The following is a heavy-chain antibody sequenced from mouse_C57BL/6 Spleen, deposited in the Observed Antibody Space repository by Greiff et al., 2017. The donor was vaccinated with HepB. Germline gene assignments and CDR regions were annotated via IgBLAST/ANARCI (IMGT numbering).Heavy chain of an antibody. CDR1: GFTFSDYG. CDR3: ARQAQYFDV. CDR2: ISNLAYSI. J-gene: IGHJ1*03. Sequence: EVQVVESGGGLVQPGGSLKLSCAASGFTFSDYGMAWVRQAPRKGPEWVAFISNLAYSICYADTVTGRFTISRENAKNTLYLEMSSLRSEDTAMYYCARQAQYFDVWGTGTTVTVSS. V-gene: IGHV5-15*01. D-gene: IGHD1-3*01.